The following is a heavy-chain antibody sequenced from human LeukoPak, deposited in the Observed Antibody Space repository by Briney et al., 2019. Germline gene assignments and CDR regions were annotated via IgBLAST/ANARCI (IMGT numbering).Heavy chain of an antibody. CDR2: IYTSGST. CDR1: GGSISSGSYY. Sequence: SETLSLTCAVSGGSISSGSYYWSWIRQPAGKGLEWIGRIYTSGSTNYNPSLKSRFTISVDTSKNQFSLKLSSVTAADTAVYYCARDSGSGVHYWGQGTLVTVSS. D-gene: IGHD3-3*01. V-gene: IGHV4-61*02. CDR3: ARDSGSGVHY. J-gene: IGHJ4*02.